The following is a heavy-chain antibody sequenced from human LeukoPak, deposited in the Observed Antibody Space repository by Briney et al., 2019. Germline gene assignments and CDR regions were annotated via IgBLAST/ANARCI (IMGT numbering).Heavy chain of an antibody. J-gene: IGHJ4*02. CDR1: GGSISSSTYY. Sequence: SETLSLTCTGSGGSISSSTYYWGWIRRPPGKGLEWIGSIYYSGTTYYNPSLKSRVTISVDMSKNQFSLKLSSVTAADTAVYYCARQDNYYFDYWGQGILVTVSS. V-gene: IGHV4-39*01. D-gene: IGHD1-20*01. CDR3: ARQDNYYFDY. CDR2: IYYSGTT.